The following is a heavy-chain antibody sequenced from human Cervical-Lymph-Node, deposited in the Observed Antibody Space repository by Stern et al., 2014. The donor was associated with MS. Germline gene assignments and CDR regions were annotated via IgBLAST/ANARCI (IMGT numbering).Heavy chain of an antibody. Sequence: VQLVESGADVRRPGASVTVSCEASGYTFTSHGISWVRQAPGQGLEWMGWINTNNGNTNTAQKFKGRVTMTRDTSTSTAYMEVRSLRSDDTAVYYCGRDLSYGTADYWGQGTLVTVSS. V-gene: IGHV1-18*01. D-gene: IGHD3-10*01. CDR2: INTNNGNT. CDR1: GYTFTSHG. CDR3: GRDLSYGTADY. J-gene: IGHJ4*02.